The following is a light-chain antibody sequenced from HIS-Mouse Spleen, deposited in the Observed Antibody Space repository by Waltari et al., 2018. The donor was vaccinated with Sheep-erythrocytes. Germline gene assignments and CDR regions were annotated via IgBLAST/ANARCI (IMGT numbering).Light chain of an antibody. CDR2: EGS. J-gene: IGLJ3*02. Sequence: QSALTPPASVSGSPGQSITISCTGTSSDVGRYNLVSWYQQTPGKAPKLMIYEGSKRPSGVSNRFSGSKSGNTASLTISGLQAEDEADYYCCSYAGSSTPWVFGGGTKLTVL. CDR3: CSYAGSSTPWV. V-gene: IGLV2-23*01. CDR1: SSDVGRYNL.